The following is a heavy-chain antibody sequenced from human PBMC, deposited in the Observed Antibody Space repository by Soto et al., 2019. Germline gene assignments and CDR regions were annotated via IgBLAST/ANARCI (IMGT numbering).Heavy chain of an antibody. V-gene: IGHV1-2*02. D-gene: IGHD3-9*01. CDR2: INPNSGGT. CDR1: GYTFTGYY. Sequence: QVQLVQSGAEVKKPGASVKVSCKASGYTFTGYYMHWVQQAPGQGLEWMGWINPNSGGTNYAQKFQGRVTMTRDTSISTAYMELSRLRSDDTAVYYCARGLDFDWLLSPLDIWGQGTMVTVSS. CDR3: ARGLDFDWLLSPLDI. J-gene: IGHJ3*02.